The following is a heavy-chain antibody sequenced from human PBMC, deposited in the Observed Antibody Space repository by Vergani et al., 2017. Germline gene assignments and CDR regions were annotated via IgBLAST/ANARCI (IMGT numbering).Heavy chain of an antibody. CDR2: ISSSSSYI. CDR1: GFTFSSYS. Sequence: EVQLVESGGGLVKPGGSLRLSCAASGFTFSSYSMNWVRQAPGKGLEWVSSISSSSSYIYYADSVKGRFTISRDNAKNSLYLQMNSLRAEDTAVYYCARDLFYEDSSGYYSGFFDYWGQGTLVTVSS. D-gene: IGHD3-22*01. CDR3: ARDLFYEDSSGYYSGFFDY. J-gene: IGHJ4*02. V-gene: IGHV3-21*01.